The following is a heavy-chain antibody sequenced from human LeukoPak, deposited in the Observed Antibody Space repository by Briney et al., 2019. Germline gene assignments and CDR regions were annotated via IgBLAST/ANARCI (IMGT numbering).Heavy chain of an antibody. J-gene: IGHJ4*02. D-gene: IGHD2-2*01. CDR3: ARVDRVPAALISPFDY. CDR2: INPNSGGT. CDR1: GYTFTGYY. Sequence: GASVKVSCKASGYTFTGYYIHWVRQAPGQGLEWMGWINPNSGGTNYGQKFQGRVTMTRDTSISTAYMDLSRLRSDDTAVYYCARVDRVPAALISPFDYWGQGTLVTVSS. V-gene: IGHV1-2*02.